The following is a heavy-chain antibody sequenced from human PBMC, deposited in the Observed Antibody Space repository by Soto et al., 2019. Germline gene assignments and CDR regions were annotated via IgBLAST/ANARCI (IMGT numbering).Heavy chain of an antibody. CDR2: IYHSGST. Sequence: QLQLQESGSGLVKPSQTLSLTCAVSGGSISSGGYSWSWIRQPPGKGLEWIGYIYHSGSTYYNPSLKMRVTISVGRSKNLVSLKLSSGTAGDTAVFYWAAGGGLPRYYWGQGTLVTVSS. J-gene: IGHJ4*02. CDR3: AAGGGLPRYY. CDR1: GGSISSGGYS. D-gene: IGHD5-12*01. V-gene: IGHV4-30-2*01.